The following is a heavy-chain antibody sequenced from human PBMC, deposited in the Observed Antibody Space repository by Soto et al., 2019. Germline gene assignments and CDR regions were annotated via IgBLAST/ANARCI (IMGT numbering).Heavy chain of an antibody. CDR2: IYHSGKT. CDR1: GYSISSGYY. V-gene: IGHV4-38-2*02. J-gene: IGHJ5*02. Sequence: SETLSLTCVVSGYSISSGYYWAWVRQPPGKELEWIGGIYHSGKTYYKPSLRSRVTVSVDTSKNQFSMKLISVTAADTAVYYCARDKRVTMIGGWFDPWGQGTLVTVSS. CDR3: ARDKRVTMIGGWFDP. D-gene: IGHD3-22*01.